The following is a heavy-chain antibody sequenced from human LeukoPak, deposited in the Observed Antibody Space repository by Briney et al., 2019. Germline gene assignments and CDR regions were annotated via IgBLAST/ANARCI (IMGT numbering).Heavy chain of an antibody. CDR3: ARDLEGP. CDR2: IKQDGSEK. CDR1: GFTFNNYW. Sequence: GSLRLSCAASGFTFNNYWMSWVRQASGKGLEWVANIKQDGSEKYYVDSVKGRFTISRDNAKNSLYLQMNSLRAEDTAVYYCARDLEGPWGQGTLVTVSS. J-gene: IGHJ5*02. V-gene: IGHV3-7*03.